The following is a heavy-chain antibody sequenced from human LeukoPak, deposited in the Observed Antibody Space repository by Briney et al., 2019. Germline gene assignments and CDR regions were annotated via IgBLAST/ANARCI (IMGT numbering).Heavy chain of an antibody. Sequence: PGGSLRLSCAASGFTFSSYSMNWVRQAPGKGLEWVSSISRSSSYIYYADSVKGRFTISRDNAKNSLYLQMNSLRAEDTAVYYCARDSSPGGSRSWKTSHWGQGTLVTVSS. V-gene: IGHV3-21*01. CDR3: ARDSSPGGSRSWKTSH. J-gene: IGHJ4*02. CDR1: GFTFSSYS. CDR2: ISRSSSYI. D-gene: IGHD6-13*01.